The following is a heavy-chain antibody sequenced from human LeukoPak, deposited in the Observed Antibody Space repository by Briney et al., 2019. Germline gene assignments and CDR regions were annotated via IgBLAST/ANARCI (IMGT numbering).Heavy chain of an antibody. Sequence: SVKVSCKASGGTFSSYAISWMRQAPGQGLEWMGGIIPIFGTANYAQKFQGRVTITADESTSTAYMELSSLRSEDTAVYYCARDKAHGGQGGAFDIWGQGTMVTVSS. CDR3: ARDKAHGGQGGAFDI. CDR1: GGTFSSYA. D-gene: IGHD3-10*01. V-gene: IGHV1-69*13. CDR2: IIPIFGTA. J-gene: IGHJ3*02.